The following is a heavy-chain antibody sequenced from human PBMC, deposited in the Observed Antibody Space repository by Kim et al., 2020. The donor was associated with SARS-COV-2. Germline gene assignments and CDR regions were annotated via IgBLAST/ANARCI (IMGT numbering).Heavy chain of an antibody. CDR3: AGHSSSWLGHNWFDP. V-gene: IGHV4-59*08. CDR1: GGSISSYY. J-gene: IGHJ5*02. D-gene: IGHD6-13*01. Sequence: SETLSLTCTVSGGSISSYYWSWIRQPPGKGLEWIGYIYYSGSTNYNPSLKSRVTISVDTYKNQFSLKLSSVTAADTAVYYCAGHSSSWLGHNWFDPWGQGTLVTVSS. CDR2: IYYSGST.